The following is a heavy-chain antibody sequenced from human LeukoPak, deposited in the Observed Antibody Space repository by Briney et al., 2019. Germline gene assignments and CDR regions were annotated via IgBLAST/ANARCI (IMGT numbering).Heavy chain of an antibody. CDR2: SYSGGST. CDR1: GFTVSSNY. Sequence: GGSLRLSCAASGFTVSSNYMSWVRQAPGKGLEWVSVSYSGGSTYYADSVKGRFTISRDNSKNTLYLQMNSLRAEDTAVYYCARGTLNYYYYMDVWGKGTTVTVSS. J-gene: IGHJ6*03. V-gene: IGHV3-53*01. CDR3: ARGTLNYYYYMDV.